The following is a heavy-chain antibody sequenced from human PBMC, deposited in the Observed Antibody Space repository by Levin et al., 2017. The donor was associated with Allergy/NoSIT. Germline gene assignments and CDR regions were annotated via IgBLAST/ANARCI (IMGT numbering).Heavy chain of an antibody. CDR2: LYKGGTV. V-gene: IGHV3-53*01. CDR3: AAGEHSAFDILTAFDY. CDR1: GFTVNSKY. D-gene: IGHD3-9*01. Sequence: GGSLRLSCAASGFTVNSKYMTWVRQAPGKGLEWVSILYKGGTVHYADSVRGRFFISRDNARNIRFLQMNRLSVDDTAVYYCAAGEHSAFDILTAFDYWGQGTLVTVSS. J-gene: IGHJ4*02.